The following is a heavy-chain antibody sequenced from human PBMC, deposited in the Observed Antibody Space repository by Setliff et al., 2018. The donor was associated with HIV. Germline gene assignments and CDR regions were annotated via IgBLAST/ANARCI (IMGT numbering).Heavy chain of an antibody. D-gene: IGHD2-21*02. CDR2: ISRDSYT. V-gene: IGHV3-11*05. Sequence: GGSLRLSCITSGFTFTDYHMSWVRQAPGKGLEWISYISRDSYTTYTDSVKGQFTVSRDNTKRSLYLQMNSLRAEDTAVYYCATDPHRRDGYNFDSWGQGTLVTVSS. CDR1: GFTFTDYH. CDR3: ATDPHRRDGYNFDS. J-gene: IGHJ4*02.